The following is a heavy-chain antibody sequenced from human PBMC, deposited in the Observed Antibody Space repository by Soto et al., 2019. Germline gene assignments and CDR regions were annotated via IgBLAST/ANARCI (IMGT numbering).Heavy chain of an antibody. CDR1: GFAFTNYA. Sequence: GGSLRLSCAASGFAFTNYAMSWVRQAPGTGLEWVSGISGSGASTYYADSVKGRFTISRDNSKNTLYLQMNSLRAEDTAVYYCAKETVMVAAGGAFDIWGQGTMVTVSS. V-gene: IGHV3-23*01. CDR3: AKETVMVAAGGAFDI. J-gene: IGHJ3*02. CDR2: ISGSGAST. D-gene: IGHD5-18*01.